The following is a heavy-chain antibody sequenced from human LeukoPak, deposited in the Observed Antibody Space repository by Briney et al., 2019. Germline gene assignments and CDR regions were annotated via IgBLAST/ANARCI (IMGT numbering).Heavy chain of an antibody. D-gene: IGHD3-10*02. CDR1: GFTFSSYG. J-gene: IGHJ4*02. V-gene: IGHV3-30*18. CDR2: ISYDGSNK. Sequence: GGSLRLSCAAPGFTFSSYGMHWVRQAPGKGLEWVAVISYDGSNKYYADSVKGRFTISRDNSKNTLYLQMNSLRAEDTAVYYCAKETPLFNWGQGTLVTVSS. CDR3: AKETPLFN.